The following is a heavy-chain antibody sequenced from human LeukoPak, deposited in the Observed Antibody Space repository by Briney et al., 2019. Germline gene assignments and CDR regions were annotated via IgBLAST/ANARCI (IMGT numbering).Heavy chain of an antibody. V-gene: IGHV1-18*01. CDR2: SSAYNGNT. Sequence: GASVKVSCKASGYSFTSFGISWVRQAPGQGLEWMGWSSAYNGNTNYVQKFQGRVTMTTDTSTSTAYMGLRSLRSDDTAVFYCVRDLGVDTSMIFFDFWGQGTLVTVSS. J-gene: IGHJ4*02. CDR1: GYSFTSFG. D-gene: IGHD5-18*01. CDR3: VRDLGVDTSMIFFDF.